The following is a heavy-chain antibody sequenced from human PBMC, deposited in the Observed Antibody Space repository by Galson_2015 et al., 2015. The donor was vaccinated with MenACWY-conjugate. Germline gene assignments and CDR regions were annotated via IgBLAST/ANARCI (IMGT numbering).Heavy chain of an antibody. D-gene: IGHD3-10*01. CDR2: IYPGDSDT. CDR3: ARQEIMVRGVPSQY. V-gene: IGHV5-51*01. Sequence: QSGAEVKKPGESLRISCKGSGFSFTSYWISWVRQMPGEGLEWMGSIYPGDSDTRYSPSFQGQVTISADKSISTAYLQWSSLKASDTAMYYCARQEIMVRGVPSQYWGQGTLVSVSS. J-gene: IGHJ4*02. CDR1: GFSFTSYW.